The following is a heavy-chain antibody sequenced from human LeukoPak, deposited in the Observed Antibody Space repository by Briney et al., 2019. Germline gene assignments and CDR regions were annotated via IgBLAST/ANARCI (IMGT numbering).Heavy chain of an antibody. V-gene: IGHV3-21*01. CDR1: GITFSSYS. D-gene: IGHD3-3*01. CDR2: ISSGSSYI. CDR3: ARLTIFGVVIYAFDI. Sequence: GGSLRLSCAASGITFSSYSMNWVRQAPGKGLEWVSSISSGSSYIYYADSVKGRFTVSRDNAKNSLYLQMNSLRAEDTAVYYCARLTIFGVVIYAFDIWGQGTMVTVSS. J-gene: IGHJ3*02.